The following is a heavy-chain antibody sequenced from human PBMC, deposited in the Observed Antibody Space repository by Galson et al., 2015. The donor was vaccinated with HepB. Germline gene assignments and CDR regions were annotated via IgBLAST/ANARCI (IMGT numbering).Heavy chain of an antibody. D-gene: IGHD3-16*01. Sequence: SLRLSCAGSGFTFMSFAMHWVRQAPGKGLEWVAVISHDASDTSYADSVKGRFTISRDNSRNTLSLQMNSLRPDDTAVYYCARGGSWDAYYLALVFWGQGTLVAVSS. CDR1: GFTFMSFA. CDR3: ARGGSWDAYYLALVF. CDR2: ISHDASDT. J-gene: IGHJ4*02. V-gene: IGHV3-30-3*01.